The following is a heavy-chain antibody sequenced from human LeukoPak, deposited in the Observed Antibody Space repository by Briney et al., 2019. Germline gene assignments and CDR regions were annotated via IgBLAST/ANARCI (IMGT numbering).Heavy chain of an antibody. CDR2: IYYSGNT. CDR3: AREVHYYGSGTYFFWFDP. Sequence: SETLSLTCTVSGGSISSFYWSWIRQSPGKELEWIGYIYYSGNTKYNPSLKSRITMAVDTSKNQVPLKLTSVTAADTAIYYCAREVHYYGSGTYFFWFDPWGQGTLVTVSS. J-gene: IGHJ5*02. CDR1: GGSISSFY. V-gene: IGHV4-59*01. D-gene: IGHD3-10*01.